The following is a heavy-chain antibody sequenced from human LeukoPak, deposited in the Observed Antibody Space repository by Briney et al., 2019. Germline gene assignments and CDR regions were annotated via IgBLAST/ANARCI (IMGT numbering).Heavy chain of an antibody. CDR1: GGSISSYF. V-gene: IGHV4-59*12. CDR3: ARDLTVAGTGDLFDP. Sequence: SETLSLTCTISGGSISSYFWTWIRQPPGKGLEWIGYIYYSGSTNYNPSLKSRVTISLDTSKNQFSLKLSSVTAADTAVYYCARDLTVAGTGDLFDPWGQGTLVTVSS. CDR2: IYYSGST. J-gene: IGHJ5*02. D-gene: IGHD6-19*01.